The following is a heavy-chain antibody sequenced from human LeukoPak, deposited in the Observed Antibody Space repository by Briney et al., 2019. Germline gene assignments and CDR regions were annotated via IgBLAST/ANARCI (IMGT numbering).Heavy chain of an antibody. D-gene: IGHD2-8*01. CDR2: ITGSGYCT. CDR3: AKAPDFTDTKHELDY. Sequence: PGGSLRLSCAASGFKFTTFAMTWVRQAPGKGLEWVSTITGSGYCTYYADSVKGRFTVSRDNSKNTLYLHMNSLRAEDTALYYCAKAPDFTDTKHELDYWGQGTLVTVSS. CDR1: GFKFTTFA. V-gene: IGHV3-23*01. J-gene: IGHJ4*02.